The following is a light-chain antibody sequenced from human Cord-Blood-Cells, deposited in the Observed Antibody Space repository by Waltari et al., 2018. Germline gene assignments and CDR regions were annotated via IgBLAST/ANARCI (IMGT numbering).Light chain of an antibody. CDR3: SSYTSSSTYV. CDR2: DVS. Sequence: QSALPQPASVSGSPGQSITISCTGTSSDVGGYNYVSWYQQHPGKAPKLMIYDVSKRTSGVSNRSSGSKSGNTASLTISGLQAEDEADYYCSSYTSSSTYVFGTGTKVTVL. CDR1: SSDVGGYNY. J-gene: IGLJ1*01. V-gene: IGLV2-14*01.